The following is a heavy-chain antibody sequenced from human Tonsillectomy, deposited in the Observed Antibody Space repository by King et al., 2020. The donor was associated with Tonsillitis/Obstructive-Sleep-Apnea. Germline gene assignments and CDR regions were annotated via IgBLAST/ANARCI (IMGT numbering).Heavy chain of an antibody. D-gene: IGHD1-1*01. CDR3: PRDQMEVLGDAFDI. V-gene: IGHV3-49*03. J-gene: IGHJ3*02. CDR1: GFTFGDYS. Sequence: EVQLVESGGGLVQPGRSLRLSCTASGFTFGDYSLNWFRQAPGKGLEWIGFIRSNFLGGTKQYAALVKGRFTILRDDSKSIAYLQMNRLKTEDSAVYYCPRDQMEVLGDAFDIWGQGTIVTVSS. CDR2: IRSNFLGGTK.